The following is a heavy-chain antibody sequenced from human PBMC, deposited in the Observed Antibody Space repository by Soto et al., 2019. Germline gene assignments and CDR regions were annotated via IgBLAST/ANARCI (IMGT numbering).Heavy chain of an antibody. J-gene: IGHJ3*02. CDR3: ARGTVGSGWYYAFDI. D-gene: IGHD6-19*01. Sequence: GGSLRLSCAASGFTFSSYSMNWVRQAPGKGLEWVSSISSSSSYIYYADSVKGRFTISRDNAKNSLYLQMNSLRAEDTAVYYCARGTVGSGWYYAFDIWGQGTMVTVSS. V-gene: IGHV3-21*01. CDR1: GFTFSSYS. CDR2: ISSSSSYI.